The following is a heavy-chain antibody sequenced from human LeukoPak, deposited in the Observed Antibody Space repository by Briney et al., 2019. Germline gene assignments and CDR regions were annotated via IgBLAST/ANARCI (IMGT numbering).Heavy chain of an antibody. V-gene: IGHV3-74*01. D-gene: IGHD6-6*01. J-gene: IGHJ4*02. CDR2: INSDGSST. CDR3: ARALGSVADF. Sequence: PGGSLRLSCAASGFTVSSNHMSWVRQPPGKGLVWVSRINSDGSSTTYADSVKGRFTISRDNAKNTLYLHMNSLRAEDTAIYYCARALGSVADFWGQGTMVTVSS. CDR1: GFTVSSNH.